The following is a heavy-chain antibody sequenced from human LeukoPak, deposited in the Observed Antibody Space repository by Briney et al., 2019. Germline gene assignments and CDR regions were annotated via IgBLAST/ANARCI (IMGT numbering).Heavy chain of an antibody. CDR1: GYTFTSYD. Sequence: PSVKVSCKASGYTFTSYDINWVRQATGQGLEWMGWMNPNSGNTGYAQKFQGRVTITRNTSISTAYMELSSLRSEDTAVYYCARTPPTHGDYDSPYAFDIWGQGTMVTVSS. V-gene: IGHV1-8*03. CDR3: ARTPPTHGDYDSPYAFDI. J-gene: IGHJ3*02. D-gene: IGHD4-17*01. CDR2: MNPNSGNT.